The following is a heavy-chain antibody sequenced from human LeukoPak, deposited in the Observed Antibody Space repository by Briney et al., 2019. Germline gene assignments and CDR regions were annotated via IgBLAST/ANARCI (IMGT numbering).Heavy chain of an antibody. D-gene: IGHD3-9*01. CDR3: ARDILTEADYYGMDV. CDR2: ISASNGNT. Sequence: ASVKVSCKASGYTFITYGISWVRQVPGQGLEWMGWISASNGNTNYAQKFQGRVTMTTDTSTSTAYMELRSLRSDDTAVYYCARDILTEADYYGMDVWGQGTTVTVSS. CDR1: GYTFITYG. J-gene: IGHJ6*02. V-gene: IGHV1-18*01.